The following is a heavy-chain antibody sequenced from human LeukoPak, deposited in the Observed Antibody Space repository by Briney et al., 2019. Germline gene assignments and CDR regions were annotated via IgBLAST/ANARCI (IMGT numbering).Heavy chain of an antibody. CDR3: ARGVVTAAQNWFDP. J-gene: IGHJ5*02. D-gene: IGHD2-21*02. CDR1: GFTFSSYW. V-gene: IGHV3-48*01. CDR2: ISSSSSTI. Sequence: GGSLRLSCAASGFTFSSYWMNWVRQAPGKGLEWVSYISSSSSTIYYADSVKGRFTISRDNAKNSLYLQMNSLRAEDTAVYYCARGVVTAAQNWFDPWGQGTLVTVSS.